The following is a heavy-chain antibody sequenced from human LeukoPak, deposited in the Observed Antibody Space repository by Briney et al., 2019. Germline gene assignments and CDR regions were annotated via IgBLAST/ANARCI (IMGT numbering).Heavy chain of an antibody. Sequence: TGGSLRLSCAASGFTFSNYGMHWVRQAPGKGLEWISYISRDSSIIYYADSVRGRFTISRDNAKNSLYLQMNSLRAEDTALYYCAKLGGDSEHYFDYWGQGTLVTVSS. CDR3: AKLGGDSEHYFDY. CDR1: GFTFSNYG. CDR2: ISRDSSII. V-gene: IGHV3-48*04. J-gene: IGHJ4*02. D-gene: IGHD2-21*02.